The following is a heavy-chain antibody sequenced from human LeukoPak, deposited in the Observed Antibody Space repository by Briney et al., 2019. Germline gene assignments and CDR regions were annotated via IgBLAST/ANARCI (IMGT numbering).Heavy chain of an antibody. CDR2: INHSGST. V-gene: IGHV4-34*01. Sequence: SETLSLTCAVYGGSFSGYYWSWIRHPPGKGLEWIGEINHSGSTNYNPSLKSRVTISVDTSKNQFSLKLSSVTAADTAVYYCARLRALPLWGQGTLVTVSS. CDR1: GGSFSGYY. J-gene: IGHJ4*02. CDR3: ARLRALPL. D-gene: IGHD4-17*01.